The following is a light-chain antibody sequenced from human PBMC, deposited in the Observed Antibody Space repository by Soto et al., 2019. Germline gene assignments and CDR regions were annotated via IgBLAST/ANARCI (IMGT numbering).Light chain of an antibody. CDR2: EVS. V-gene: IGLV2-8*01. J-gene: IGLJ1*01. Sequence: QSVLTQPASACGSLGQSVTISCTGTSSDIGTYDYVSWYQQHPGRAPKLIIFEVSKRPSGVPDRFSGSKSGNTASLIVSGLQPDDEAEYHCTSYTGDDFTFVFGTGTKVTVL. CDR1: SSDIGTYDY. CDR3: TSYTGDDFTFV.